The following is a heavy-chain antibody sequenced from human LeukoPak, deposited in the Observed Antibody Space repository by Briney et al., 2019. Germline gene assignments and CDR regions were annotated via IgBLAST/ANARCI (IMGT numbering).Heavy chain of an antibody. D-gene: IGHD1-26*01. CDR3: VKDVGGSYAFDY. CDR2: INSDGSST. J-gene: IGHJ4*02. V-gene: IGHV3-74*01. Sequence: PGGSLRLSCTASGFTFSSYWMHWVRQAPGKGLVWVSRINSDGSSTSYADSVKGRFTISRDNSKNTLHLQMSTLRAEDTALYYCVKDVGGSYAFDYWGQGILVTVAS. CDR1: GFTFSSYW.